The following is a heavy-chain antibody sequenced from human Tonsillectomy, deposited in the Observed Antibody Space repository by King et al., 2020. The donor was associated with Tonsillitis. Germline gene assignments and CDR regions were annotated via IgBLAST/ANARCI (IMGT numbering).Heavy chain of an antibody. CDR2: TYYRSKWYN. J-gene: IGHJ6*02. V-gene: IGHV6-1*01. D-gene: IGHD1-7*01. Sequence: VQLQQSGPGLLKPSQTLSLTCAISGDSVSSNSAAWNWIRQSPSRGLEWLGRTYYRSKWYNDYATSVESRITINADTSKNQFSLQLNSVTPEDTAVYYCASTPGNYDDYHYSMDVWGQGTPVTVSS. CDR1: GDSVSSNSAA. CDR3: ASTPGNYDDYHYSMDV.